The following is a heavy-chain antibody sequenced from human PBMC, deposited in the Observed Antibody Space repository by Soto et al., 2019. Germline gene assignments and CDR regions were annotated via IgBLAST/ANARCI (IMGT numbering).Heavy chain of an antibody. CDR3: ERGASRDWQVAFDI. D-gene: IGHD2-21*02. CDR2: INESGSG. J-gene: IGHJ3*02. V-gene: IGHV4-34*01. CDR1: AGSFSHYY. Sequence: SETLSLTCAVYAGSFSHYYWNWIRQFPGKGLELFGKINESGSGKYNTSLKSRVPISMELSQNQYSRKLSSVPAADRAVYYFERGASRDWQVAFDIWGHGTMVTVSS.